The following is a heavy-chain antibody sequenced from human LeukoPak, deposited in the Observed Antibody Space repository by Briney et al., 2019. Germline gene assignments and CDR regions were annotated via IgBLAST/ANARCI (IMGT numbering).Heavy chain of an antibody. CDR1: GYTFTDYF. D-gene: IGHD1-26*01. CDR2: INAGNGNT. V-gene: IGHV1/OR15-3*02. J-gene: IGHJ4*02. Sequence: GASVKVSCKASGYTFTDYFMNWMRQAPGQRLEWMGWINAGNGNTKYSQKLQGRVTITRDTSASTAYMQLSSLRSEDTAVYYCATNGYSGTYYFDYWGQGTLVTVSS. CDR3: ATNGYSGTYYFDY.